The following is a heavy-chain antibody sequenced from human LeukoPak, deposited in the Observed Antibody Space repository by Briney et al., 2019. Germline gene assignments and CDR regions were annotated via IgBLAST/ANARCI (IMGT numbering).Heavy chain of an antibody. D-gene: IGHD2-15*01. Sequence: GGSLRLSCAASGFTFSSHGMNWVRQVPGKGLEWVSGISGSGGNTYYADSVKGRFTISRDNAKNSLFLQMNSLRAEDTAVYYCARVLRYCSGGNCYSGGLGYMDVWGKGTTVTISS. CDR2: ISGSGGNT. CDR3: ARVLRYCSGGNCYSGGLGYMDV. CDR1: GFTFSSHG. J-gene: IGHJ6*03. V-gene: IGHV3-21*04.